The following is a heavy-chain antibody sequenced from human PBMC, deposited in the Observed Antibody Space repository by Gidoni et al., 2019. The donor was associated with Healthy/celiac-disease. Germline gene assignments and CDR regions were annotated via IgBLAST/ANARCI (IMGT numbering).Heavy chain of an antibody. CDR2: SDWDDDK. CDR1: GFSLSTSGMC. V-gene: IGHV2-70*15. D-gene: IGHD6-19*01. CDR3: ARILSSGSPNYGMDV. Sequence: QVTLRESGPALVKPTQTLTLTCTFPGFSLSTSGMCVSWIRQPPGTGLEWLARSDWDDDKYYSTSLKTRLTIYKETYKKQVVLTMTNMDPVDTATYYCARILSSGSPNYGMDVWGQGTTVTVSS. J-gene: IGHJ6*02.